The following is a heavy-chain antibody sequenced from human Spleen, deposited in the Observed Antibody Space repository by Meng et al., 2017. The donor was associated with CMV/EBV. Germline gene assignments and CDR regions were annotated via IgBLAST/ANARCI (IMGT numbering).Heavy chain of an antibody. V-gene: IGHV3-43D*03. CDR3: AKGSSRNYFDY. J-gene: IGHJ4*02. CDR2: ISWDGGST. D-gene: IGHD2-2*01. CDR1: GFTFDDYA. Sequence: GESLKISCVASGFTFDDYAMHWVRQAPGKGLEWVSLISWDGGSTYYADSVKGRFTISRDNSKNSLYLQMNSLRAEDTALYYCAKGSSRNYFDYWGQGTLVTVSS.